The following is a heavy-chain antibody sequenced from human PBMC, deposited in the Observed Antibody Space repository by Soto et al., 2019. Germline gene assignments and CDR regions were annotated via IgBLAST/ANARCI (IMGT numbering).Heavy chain of an antibody. J-gene: IGHJ5*02. Sequence: SEPLSHTCTVFGATIGGFSCRRVSKPPGKGLEWIGSIHYSGSTTYNPSLKSRVTLSLDTSTSQFSLSLASVTAADTATFYCARHGSTGDTPGVFDHWGQGTQVTVSS. CDR3: ARHGSTGDTPGVFDH. V-gene: IGHV4-59*08. CDR2: IHYSGST. CDR1: GATIGGFS. D-gene: IGHD2-15*01.